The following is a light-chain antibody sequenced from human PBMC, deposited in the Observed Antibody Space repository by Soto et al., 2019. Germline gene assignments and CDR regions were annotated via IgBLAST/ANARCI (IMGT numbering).Light chain of an antibody. V-gene: IGKV1-5*03. J-gene: IGKJ1*01. Sequence: IQMTHCPSTLSRSVADRVTITCLASKTISSWLAWYQQKTGKTPKLLIYKASTLKSGVPSRFSGSGSGTEFTLTISSMQPDDFATYYCQHYNSYLEAFGQGTKVDIK. CDR1: KTISSW. CDR2: KAS. CDR3: QHYNSYLEA.